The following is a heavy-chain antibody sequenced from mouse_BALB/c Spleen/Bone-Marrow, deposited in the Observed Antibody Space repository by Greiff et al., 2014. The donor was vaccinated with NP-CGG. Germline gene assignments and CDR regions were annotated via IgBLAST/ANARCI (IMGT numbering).Heavy chain of an antibody. CDR1: GYTFTSYW. CDR3: ARALGDGYYYAMDY. V-gene: IGHV1-69*02. J-gene: IGHJ4*01. Sequence: QVQLQQPGAELVKPGAPVKLSCKASGYTFTSYWMNWVKQRPGRGLEWIGRIDPSDSETHYNQKFKDKATLTVDKSSSTAYIQLSSLTSEDSAVYYCARALGDGYYYAMDYWGQGTPVTVSS. CDR2: IDPSDSET. D-gene: IGHD2-3*01.